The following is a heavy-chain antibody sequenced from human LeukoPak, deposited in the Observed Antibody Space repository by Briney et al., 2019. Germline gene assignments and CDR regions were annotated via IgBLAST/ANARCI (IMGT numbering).Heavy chain of an antibody. D-gene: IGHD3-10*01. J-gene: IGHJ3*02. Sequence: SETLSLTCTVSGGSISSSSYYWGWIRQPPGKGLEWIGSIYYSGSTYYNPSLKSRVTISVDTSKNQFSLKLSSVTAAVTAVYYCARGKTKYYYGSALLVADAFDIWGQGTMVTVSS. CDR3: ARGKTKYYYGSALLVADAFDI. CDR1: GGSISSSSYY. CDR2: IYYSGST. V-gene: IGHV4-39*07.